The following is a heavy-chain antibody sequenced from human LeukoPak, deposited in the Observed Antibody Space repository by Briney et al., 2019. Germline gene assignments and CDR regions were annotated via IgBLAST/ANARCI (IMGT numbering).Heavy chain of an antibody. CDR1: GGSFSGYY. Sequence: SETLSLTCAVYGGSFSGYYWSWIRQPPGKGLEWIGEINHSGSTNYNPPLKSRVTISVDTSKNQFSLKLSSVTAADTAVYYCARGTSREYGSGSYGFDPWGQGTLVTVSS. V-gene: IGHV4-34*01. CDR2: INHSGST. J-gene: IGHJ5*02. D-gene: IGHD3-10*01. CDR3: ARGTSREYGSGSYGFDP.